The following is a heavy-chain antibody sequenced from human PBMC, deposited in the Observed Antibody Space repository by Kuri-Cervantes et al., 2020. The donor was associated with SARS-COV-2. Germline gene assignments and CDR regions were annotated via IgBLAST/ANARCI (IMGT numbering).Heavy chain of an antibody. V-gene: IGHV4-61*02. J-gene: IGHJ6*03. Sequence: SETLSLTCTVSGGSISSGSYYWSWIRQPAGKGLEWIGRIYTSGSTNYNPSLKSRVTISVDTSKNQFSLKLSSVTAADTAVYYCAGALISSSWAYYMDVWGKGNPGHRLL. CDR1: GGSISSGSYY. CDR3: AGALISSSWAYYMDV. CDR2: IYTSGST. D-gene: IGHD6-13*01.